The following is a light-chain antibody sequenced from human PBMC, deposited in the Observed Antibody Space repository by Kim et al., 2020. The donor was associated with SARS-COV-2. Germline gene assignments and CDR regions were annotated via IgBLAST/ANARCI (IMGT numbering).Light chain of an antibody. J-gene: IGLJ3*02. CDR2: DVS. Sequence: QSITIYCTGTSSDVADYNYVSWYQQHPGKAPKLMIYDVSSRPSGVSNRFSGSKSGSTASLAISGLQTEDEADYYCSSYTSSTTRGVFGGGTKLTVL. CDR1: SSDVADYNY. V-gene: IGLV2-14*03. CDR3: SSYTSSTTRGV.